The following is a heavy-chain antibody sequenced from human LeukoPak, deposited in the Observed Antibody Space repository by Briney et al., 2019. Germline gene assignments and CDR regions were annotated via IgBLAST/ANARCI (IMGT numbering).Heavy chain of an antibody. CDR3: AKSRDKYSYGYPELDY. J-gene: IGHJ4*02. V-gene: IGHV3-9*01. D-gene: IGHD5-18*01. Sequence: GGSLRLSCAASGFTFDDYAMHWVRQAPGKGLEWVSGISWNSGSIGYADSVKGRFTISRDNAKNSLYLQMNSLRAEDTALYYCAKSRDKYSYGYPELDYWGQGTLVTVSS. CDR2: ISWNSGSI. CDR1: GFTFDDYA.